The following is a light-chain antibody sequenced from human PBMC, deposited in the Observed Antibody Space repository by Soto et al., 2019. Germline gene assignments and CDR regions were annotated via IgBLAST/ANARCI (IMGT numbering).Light chain of an antibody. CDR2: AVS. V-gene: IGLV2-8*01. CDR1: SSDLGAYNY. J-gene: IGLJ2*01. CDR3: SSYAGSNTFVL. Sequence: QSALTQPPSASGSPGQSVTISCTGTSSDLGAYNYVSWYQQHPGKAPRLMIYAVSQRPSGVPDRFSGSKSGNTASLTVSGLQAEDEADYYCSSYAGSNTFVLFGGGTKLTVL.